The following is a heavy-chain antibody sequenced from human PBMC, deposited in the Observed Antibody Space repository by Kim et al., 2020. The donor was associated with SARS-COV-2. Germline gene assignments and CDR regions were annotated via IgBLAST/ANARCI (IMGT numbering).Heavy chain of an antibody. CDR3: ACSVGTGYYFY. Sequence: TYYNPSLKSRVTISVDTSKNQFSLKLSSVTAADTAVYYCACSVGTGYYFYWGQGTLVTVSS. J-gene: IGHJ4*02. D-gene: IGHD3-9*01. CDR2: T. V-gene: IGHV4-39*07.